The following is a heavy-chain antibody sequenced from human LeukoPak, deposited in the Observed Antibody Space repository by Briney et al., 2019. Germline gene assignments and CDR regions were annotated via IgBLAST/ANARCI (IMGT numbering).Heavy chain of an antibody. CDR3: AREPYYDFWSGYRYFDY. CDR2: INHSGST. D-gene: IGHD3-3*01. J-gene: IGHJ4*02. V-gene: IGHV4-34*01. Sequence: SETLSLTCAVYGGSFSGYYWSWIRQPPGKGLEWIGEINHSGSTNYNPSLKSRVTISVDTSKNQFSLKLSSVTAADTAVYYCAREPYYDFWSGYRYFDYWGQGTLVTVSS. CDR1: GGSFSGYY.